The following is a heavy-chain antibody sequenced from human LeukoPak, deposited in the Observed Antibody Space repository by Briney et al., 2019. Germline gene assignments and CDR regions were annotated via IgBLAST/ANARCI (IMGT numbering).Heavy chain of an antibody. Sequence: PSETLSLTCAVSGGSISSYYWSWIRQPPGKGLEWIGYIYYSGSSNYNPSLKSRVTISVDTSKNQFSLKLSSVPAADTAVYYCARRRIAVAGTGTFDYWGQGTLVTVSS. V-gene: IGHV4-59*08. CDR2: IYYSGSS. J-gene: IGHJ4*02. D-gene: IGHD6-19*01. CDR3: ARRRIAVAGTGTFDY. CDR1: GGSISSYY.